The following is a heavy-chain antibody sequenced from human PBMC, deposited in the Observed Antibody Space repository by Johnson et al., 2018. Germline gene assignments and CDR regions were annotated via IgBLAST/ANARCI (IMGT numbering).Heavy chain of an antibody. CDR1: GGTFSSYG. D-gene: IGHD3-3*01. CDR2: FIPIFGAA. J-gene: IGHJ1*01. CDR3: ATPISAGAEYFQH. V-gene: IGHV1-69*12. Sequence: QVQLVQSGAEVKKPVSSVKVSCKASGGTFSSYGISWVRQAPGQGLEWMGGFIPIFGAANYGQKFQGRVTITADESTNTAYMELSSLRSEDTAVYYCATPISAGAEYFQHWGQGTLVTVSS.